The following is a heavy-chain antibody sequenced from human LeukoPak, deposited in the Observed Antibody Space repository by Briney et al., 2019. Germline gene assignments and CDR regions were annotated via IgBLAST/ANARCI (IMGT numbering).Heavy chain of an antibody. Sequence: SETLSPTCTVSGGSISSYYWSWIRQPPGKGLEWIGYIYYSGSTNYNPSLKSRVTISVDTSKNQFSLKLSSVTAADTAVYYCARHSTPYYDSSGCYYSDWFDPWGQGTLVTVSS. V-gene: IGHV4-59*08. D-gene: IGHD3-22*01. CDR2: IYYSGST. CDR3: ARHSTPYYDSSGCYYSDWFDP. CDR1: GGSISSYY. J-gene: IGHJ5*02.